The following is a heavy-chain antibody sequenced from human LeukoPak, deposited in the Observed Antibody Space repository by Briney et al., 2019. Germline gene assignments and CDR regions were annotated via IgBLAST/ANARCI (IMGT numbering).Heavy chain of an antibody. V-gene: IGHV3-66*01. CDR3: ARGGTSGTTITYYFDY. CDR2: LYRGGSP. J-gene: IGHJ4*02. Sequence: PGESLRLSCAASGFSFSSYSMNWVRQAPGKGLEWVSVLYRGGSPYYADSVKGRFTISRDNSKNTLYLQMNTLRADDTAVYYCARGGTSGTTITYYFDYWGQGTLVTVSS. CDR1: GFSFSSYS. D-gene: IGHD5-12*01.